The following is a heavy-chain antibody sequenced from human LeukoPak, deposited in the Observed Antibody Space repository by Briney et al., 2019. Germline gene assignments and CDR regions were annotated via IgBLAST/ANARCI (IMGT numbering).Heavy chain of an antibody. Sequence: GASVKVSCKASGYTFTSYGISWVRQAHGQGLEWMGWISAYNGNTNYAQKLQGRVTMTTDTSTSTAYMELRSLRSDDTAVYYCARGDCSSTSCYFARWFDPWGQGTLVTVSS. D-gene: IGHD2-2*01. CDR3: ARGDCSSTSCYFARWFDP. V-gene: IGHV1-18*04. CDR1: GYTFTSYG. J-gene: IGHJ5*02. CDR2: ISAYNGNT.